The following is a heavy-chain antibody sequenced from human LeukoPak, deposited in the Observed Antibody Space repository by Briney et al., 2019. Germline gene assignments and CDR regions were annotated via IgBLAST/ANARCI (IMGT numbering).Heavy chain of an antibody. D-gene: IGHD2-2*01. Sequence: ASVKVSCKASGYTFTSYAMHWVRQAPGQRLEWMGWINAGNGNTKYSQKFQGRVTITRDTSASTAYMELSSLRSEDTAVYYCARDADIGVVSADMWYDAFDMWGQGTMVTVSS. V-gene: IGHV1-3*01. CDR3: ARDADIGVVSADMWYDAFDM. CDR1: GYTFTSYA. CDR2: INAGNGNT. J-gene: IGHJ3*02.